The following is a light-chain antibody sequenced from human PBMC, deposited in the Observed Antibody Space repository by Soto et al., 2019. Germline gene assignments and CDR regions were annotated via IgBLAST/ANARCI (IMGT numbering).Light chain of an antibody. CDR3: QQTYSIPRT. J-gene: IGKJ4*01. CDR2: AAS. Sequence: DIQMTQSPSSLSASVGDRVTITCRASQSISSYLNWYQQKPGNAPSLLIYAASSLQSGAPSRFSGSGSGADFTLTISSLQPEDFATYYCQQTYSIPRTFGGGTKVDIK. V-gene: IGKV1-39*01. CDR1: QSISSY.